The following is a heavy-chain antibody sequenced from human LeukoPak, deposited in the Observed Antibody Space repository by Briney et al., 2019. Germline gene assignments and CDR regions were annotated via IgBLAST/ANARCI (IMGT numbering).Heavy chain of an antibody. J-gene: IGHJ4*02. Sequence: EASVTVSCMCSGCSFSNYAITWVRQAPGPGLEWMGRIIPIFGIANYAQKLQDRLTITADKSTSKAYMELSSLRSEDTAVYYCARDLDFWGQGTLVTVSS. CDR2: IIPIFGIA. CDR1: GCSFSNYA. V-gene: IGHV1-69*04. CDR3: ARDLDF.